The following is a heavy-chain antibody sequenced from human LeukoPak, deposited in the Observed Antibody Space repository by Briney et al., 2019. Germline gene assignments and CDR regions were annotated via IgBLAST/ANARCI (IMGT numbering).Heavy chain of an antibody. J-gene: IGHJ4*02. CDR1: GFTFNNYW. CDR2: IKQDGSGL. Sequence: GGSLRLSCAAAGFTFNNYWMSWVRQSPGKGLEWVANIKQDGSGLYYVESVKGRFTISRDNAKNSLYLRMTSLRAEDTAVYYCARDPGRTGFDYWGQGTLVTVSS. V-gene: IGHV3-7*03. D-gene: IGHD1/OR15-1a*01. CDR3: ARDPGRTGFDY.